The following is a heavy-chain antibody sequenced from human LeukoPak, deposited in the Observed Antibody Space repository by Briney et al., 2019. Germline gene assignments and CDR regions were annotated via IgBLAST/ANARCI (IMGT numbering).Heavy chain of an antibody. V-gene: IGHV4-39*07. Sequence: SETLSLTCTVSGGSISSSNYYWGWIRQPPGKGLEWIGSIYYSGSTYYNPSLKSRVTISVDTSKNQFSLKLSSVTAADTAVYYCARDTMIVVVDAFDIWGQGTMVTVSS. J-gene: IGHJ3*02. CDR1: GGSISSSNYY. D-gene: IGHD3-22*01. CDR2: IYYSGST. CDR3: ARDTMIVVVDAFDI.